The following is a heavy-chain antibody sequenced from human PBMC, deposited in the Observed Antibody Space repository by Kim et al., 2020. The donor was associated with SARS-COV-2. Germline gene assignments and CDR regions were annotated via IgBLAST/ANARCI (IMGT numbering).Heavy chain of an antibody. Sequence: SETLSLTCTVSGGSISSYYWSWIRQPPGKGLEWIGYIYYSGSTNYNPSLKSRVTISVDTSKNQFSLKLSSVTAADTAVYYCARVMSGYDDRDAFDIWGQGTMVTVSS. CDR3: ARVMSGYDDRDAFDI. CDR1: GGSISSYY. CDR2: IYYSGST. V-gene: IGHV4-59*01. J-gene: IGHJ3*02. D-gene: IGHD5-12*01.